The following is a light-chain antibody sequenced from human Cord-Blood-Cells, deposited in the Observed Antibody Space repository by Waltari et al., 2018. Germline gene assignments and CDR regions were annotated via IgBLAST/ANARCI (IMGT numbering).Light chain of an antibody. V-gene: IGLV3-25*03. CDR2: KDS. CDR3: QSADSSGTYYV. CDR1: ALPKQY. J-gene: IGLJ1*01. Sequence: SYELTQPPSVSVSPGQTARITCSGDALPKQYAYWYQQKPGQAPVLVLYKDSERPSGIPERVCGSSSGKTVTLTISGVQAEDEADYYCQSADSSGTYYVFGTGTKVTVL.